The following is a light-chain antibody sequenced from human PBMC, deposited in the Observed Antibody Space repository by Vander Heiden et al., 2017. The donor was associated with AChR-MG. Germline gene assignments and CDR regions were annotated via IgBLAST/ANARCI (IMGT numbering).Light chain of an antibody. J-gene: IGKJ5*01. CDR3: QQYDNIPPLT. CDR2: WAS. Sequence: DIVLTQSPDSLAVSLGERATINCKSSQSVLYSLNSKNYLAWYQQKPGQPPMLLIYWASIRESGVPDRFSGSGSETDFTLTISSLQPEDVAVYYCQQYDNIPPLTFGQGTRLEIK. V-gene: IGKV4-1*01. CDR1: QSVLYSLNSKNY.